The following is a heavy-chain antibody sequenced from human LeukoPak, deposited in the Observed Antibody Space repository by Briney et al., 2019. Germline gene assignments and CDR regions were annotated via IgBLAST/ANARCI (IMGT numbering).Heavy chain of an antibody. CDR3: AQDATDFDSSGQTYFDN. CDR1: GFTFSSSW. CDR2: ISGSGGYT. J-gene: IGHJ4*02. D-gene: IGHD3-22*01. Sequence: PGGSLRLSCAASGFTFSSSWMSWVRQAPGKGLEWVSAISGSGGYTFYSDSVKGRFTISRDNSKNTLSLQMNSLRAEDTAVYYCAQDATDFDSSGQTYFDNWGQGTLVTVSS. V-gene: IGHV3-23*01.